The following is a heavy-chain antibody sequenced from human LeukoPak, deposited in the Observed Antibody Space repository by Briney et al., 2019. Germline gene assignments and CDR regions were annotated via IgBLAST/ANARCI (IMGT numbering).Heavy chain of an antibody. V-gene: IGHV3-20*04. Sequence: RSGGSLRLSCAASGFTFDDYGMSWVRQAPGKGLEWVSAISGSGGSTYYADSVKGRFTISRDNAKNSLYLQMNSLRAEDTAVYYCARASDRGFGDEYYFDYWGQGTLVTVSS. CDR1: GFTFDDYG. CDR3: ARASDRGFGDEYYFDY. J-gene: IGHJ4*02. CDR2: ISGSGGST. D-gene: IGHD3-10*01.